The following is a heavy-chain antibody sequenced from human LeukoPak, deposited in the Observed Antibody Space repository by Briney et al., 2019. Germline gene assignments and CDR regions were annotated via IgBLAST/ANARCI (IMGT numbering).Heavy chain of an antibody. J-gene: IGHJ1*01. V-gene: IGHV3-43*02. CDR2: ISGDGGST. CDR3: ARDSQEFFQH. CDR1: GFTFDNYA. Sequence: GGSLRLSCAASGFTFDNYAIHWVRQAPGKGLEWVSLISGDGGSTYYADSMKGRFTISRDNSKNSLYLQMNSLRTEDTAWYYCARDSQEFFQHWGQGTLVTVSS.